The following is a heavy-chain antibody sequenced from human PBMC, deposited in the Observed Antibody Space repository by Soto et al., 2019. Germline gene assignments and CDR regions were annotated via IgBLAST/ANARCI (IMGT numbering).Heavy chain of an antibody. J-gene: IGHJ4*02. D-gene: IGHD4-17*01. CDR2: IYWDDDK. V-gene: IGHV2-5*02. Sequence: QITLKESGPTLVEPTQTLTLTCSLSGFSISTSGVGVGWIRQTPGKALEWLVFIYWDDDKRYSPSLKSRLANTKHTSKNQVVLTMTDMDPVYTGTYYCAHRRDYYGDWNSGQFDYWGQGTLVTVSS. CDR1: GFSISTSGVG. CDR3: AHRRDYYGDWNSGQFDY.